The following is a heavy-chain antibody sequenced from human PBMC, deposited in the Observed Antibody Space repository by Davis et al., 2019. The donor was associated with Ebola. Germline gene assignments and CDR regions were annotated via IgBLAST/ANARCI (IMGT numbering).Heavy chain of an antibody. D-gene: IGHD2-21*01. CDR1: GYTFTSYD. V-gene: IGHV1-18*01. J-gene: IGHJ4*02. Sequence: ASVKVSCKASGYTFTSYDISWVRQAPGQGLEWMGWIAPYNGITNYAQNLQDRLTLTTDASTSTAYMELRGLASDDTAVYYCARDSGDMSYWGQGTLVTVSS. CDR2: IAPYNGIT. CDR3: ARDSGDMSY.